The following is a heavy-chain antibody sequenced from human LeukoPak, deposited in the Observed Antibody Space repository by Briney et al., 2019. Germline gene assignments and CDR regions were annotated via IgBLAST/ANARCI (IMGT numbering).Heavy chain of an antibody. CDR2: LLTGAST. V-gene: IGHV3-53*01. CDR3: ARSHYFDSSGSDFDS. CDR1: GISVSSNS. Sequence: GGSLRLSCPVTGISVSSNSLTWVRQAPGKGLEWVAALLTGASTYYAASVKGRFTISRDNSRNIVYLQMNSLIIEDTAVYYCARSHYFDSSGSDFDSWGQGTLVTVSS. J-gene: IGHJ4*02. D-gene: IGHD3-22*01.